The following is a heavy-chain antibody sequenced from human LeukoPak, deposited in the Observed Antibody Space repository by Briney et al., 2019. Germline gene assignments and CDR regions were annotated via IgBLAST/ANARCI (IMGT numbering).Heavy chain of an antibody. D-gene: IGHD2-15*01. J-gene: IGHJ5*02. CDR3: ARGLLRRPIGFDP. Sequence: GASVKVSCKASGGTFSSHAISWVRQAPGQGLEWMGRIIPIFGTANYAQKFQGRVTITTDESTSTAYMELSSLRSEDTAVYYCARGLLRRPIGFDPWGQGTLVTVSS. CDR1: GGTFSSHA. V-gene: IGHV1-69*05. CDR2: IIPIFGTA.